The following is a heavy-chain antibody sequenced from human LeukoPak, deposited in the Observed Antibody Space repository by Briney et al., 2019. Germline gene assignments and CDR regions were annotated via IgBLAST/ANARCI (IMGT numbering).Heavy chain of an antibody. CDR3: ARGGCSGGSCYFDY. D-gene: IGHD2-15*01. Sequence: GGSPRLSCAASGFTVSNNYMSWVRQAPGKGLEWFSVIYTGGSTYYADSVKGRFTITRDNSKNTLYLQMNSLRAEDTAVYYCARGGCSGGSCYFDYWGQGTLVTVSS. J-gene: IGHJ4*02. V-gene: IGHV3-53*01. CDR2: IYTGGST. CDR1: GFTVSNNY.